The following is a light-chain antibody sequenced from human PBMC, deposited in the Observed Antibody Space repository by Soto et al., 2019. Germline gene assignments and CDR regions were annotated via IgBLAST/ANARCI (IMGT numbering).Light chain of an antibody. Sequence: VLTQSPGTLSLSPGERATISCRARQSISSYYLAWYQHKPGQAPRLLMNGASSRATGIPHTFSGSGSGTDFTQTISRLEPEDSPVYYCQQYGGSPPYTFGQGTRLEIK. V-gene: IGKV3-20*01. CDR2: GAS. CDR3: QQYGGSPPYT. CDR1: QSISSYY. J-gene: IGKJ2*01.